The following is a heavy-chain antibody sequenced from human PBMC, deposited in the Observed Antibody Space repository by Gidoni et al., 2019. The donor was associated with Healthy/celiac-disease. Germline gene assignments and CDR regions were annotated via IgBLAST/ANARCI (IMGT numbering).Heavy chain of an antibody. CDR3: ASQRQLELRIY. V-gene: IGHV1-69*04. CDR1: GGTFSSYA. J-gene: IGHJ4*02. D-gene: IGHD1-7*01. CDR2: IIPILGIA. Sequence: QVQLVQSGAEVKKPGSSVTVSCKASGGTFSSYAISWVRQAPVQGLEWMGRIIPILGIANYAKKCQGRVTITADKSTSTADMELSSLRSEDTAVYYCASQRQLELRIYWGQGTLVTVSS.